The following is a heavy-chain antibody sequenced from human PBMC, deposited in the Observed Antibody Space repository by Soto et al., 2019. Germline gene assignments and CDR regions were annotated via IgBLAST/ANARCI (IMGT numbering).Heavy chain of an antibody. CDR2: IYYSGST. V-gene: IGHV4-30-4*01. CDR3: AGEDTMPGLAFDY. Sequence: SETLSLTCTVSGGSISSGDYYWSWIRQPPGKGLEWIGYIYYSGSTYYNPSLKSRVTISVDTSKNQFSLKLSSVTAADTAVYYCAGEDTMPGLAFDYWGQGTLVTVSS. CDR1: GGSISSGDYY. J-gene: IGHJ4*02. D-gene: IGHD2-2*01.